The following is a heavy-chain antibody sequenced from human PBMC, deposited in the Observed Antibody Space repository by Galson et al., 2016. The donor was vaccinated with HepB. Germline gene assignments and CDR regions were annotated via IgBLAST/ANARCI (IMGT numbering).Heavy chain of an antibody. CDR1: RFTFSSYW. Sequence: SLRLSCADSRFTFSSYWMHWVRQVPGKGPVWVSVISGDASGTRYADSVKGRFTISRDNTKNNLYLQMNSLRADDRAVYYCVSPLHNDGNSGMAFDIWGQGTMVTVSS. J-gene: IGHJ3*02. CDR3: VSPLHNDGNSGMAFDI. CDR2: ISGDASGT. V-gene: IGHV3-74*01. D-gene: IGHD4-23*01.